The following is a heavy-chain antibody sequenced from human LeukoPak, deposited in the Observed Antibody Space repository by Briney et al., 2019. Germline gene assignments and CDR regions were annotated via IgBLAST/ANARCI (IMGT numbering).Heavy chain of an antibody. V-gene: IGHV4-59*08. CDR1: GGSIGSDY. D-gene: IGHD6-19*01. Sequence: SETLSLTCTVSGGSIGSDYWTWIRQPPGKGLEYIGYIYYTGGTNYNPSLKSRVTISVDTSKNQFSLKLSSVTAADTAVYFCAKYGDSGWVIDNWGQGTLVTVSS. CDR2: IYYTGGT. J-gene: IGHJ4*02. CDR3: AKYGDSGWVIDN.